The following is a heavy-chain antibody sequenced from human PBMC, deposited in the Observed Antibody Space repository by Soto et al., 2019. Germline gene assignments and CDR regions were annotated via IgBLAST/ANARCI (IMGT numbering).Heavy chain of an antibody. CDR3: AREGAEGGTITMVRGVIVYYYYGMDV. Sequence: ASVKVSCKASGYTFTGYYMHWVRQAPGQGLEWMGWINPNSGGTNYAQKFQGWVTMTRDTSISTAYMELSRLRSDDTAVYYCAREGAEGGTITMVRGVIVYYYYGMDVWGQGTTVTVSS. J-gene: IGHJ6*02. V-gene: IGHV1-2*04. D-gene: IGHD3-10*01. CDR1: GYTFTGYY. CDR2: INPNSGGT.